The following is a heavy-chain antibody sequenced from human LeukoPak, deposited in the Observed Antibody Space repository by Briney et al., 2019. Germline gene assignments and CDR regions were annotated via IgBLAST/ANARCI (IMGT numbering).Heavy chain of an antibody. CDR2: ISGSGGST. CDR1: GFTSSSYA. CDR3: AKWREGYSYGSKYGFDY. D-gene: IGHD5-18*01. V-gene: IGHV3-23*01. Sequence: GGSLRLSCAASGFTSSSYAMSWVRQAPGKGLEWVSAISGSGGSTYYADSVKGRFTISRDNSKNTLYLQMNSLRAEDTAVYYCAKWREGYSYGSKYGFDYWGQGTLVTVSS. J-gene: IGHJ4*02.